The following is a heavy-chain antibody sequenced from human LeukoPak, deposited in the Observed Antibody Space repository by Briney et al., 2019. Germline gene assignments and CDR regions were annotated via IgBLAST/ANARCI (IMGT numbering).Heavy chain of an antibody. V-gene: IGHV3-23*01. CDR1: GFNFDQYA. D-gene: IGHD3-16*01. CDR3: AKCSSSYENDALDI. J-gene: IGHJ3*02. Sequence: PGGSLRLSCAASGFNFDQYAMNWVRQAPGKGLEWVSFISGGGAKTFYADSVKGRFSISRDNSKNTVYLHMNSLRAEDTAIYYCAKCSSSYENDALDIWGQGTMVTVSS. CDR2: ISGGGAKT.